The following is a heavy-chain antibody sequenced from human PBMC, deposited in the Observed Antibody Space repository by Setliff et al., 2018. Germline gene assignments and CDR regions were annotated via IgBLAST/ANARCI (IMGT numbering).Heavy chain of an antibody. Sequence: ASVKVSCKASGYTFTSYDINWVRQATGQGLEWMGWMNPNSGNTGYAQKFQGRVTMTRNTSISTAYMELSSLRSEDTAVYYCARLDIAAANEDYWGQGTLVTVSS. CDR3: ARLDIAAANEDY. CDR1: GYTFTSYD. J-gene: IGHJ4*02. CDR2: MNPNSGNT. V-gene: IGHV1-8*01. D-gene: IGHD6-13*01.